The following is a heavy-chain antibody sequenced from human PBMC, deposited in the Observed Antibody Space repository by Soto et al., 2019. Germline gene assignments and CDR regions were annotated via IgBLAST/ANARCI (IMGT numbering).Heavy chain of an antibody. J-gene: IGHJ4*02. CDR1: GFTFSMFS. CDR2: ISSNGDST. CDR3: ARDHCSSTNCYTVVDY. V-gene: IGHV3-64*04. D-gene: IGHD2-2*02. Sequence: GGSLRLSCSASGFTFSMFSMHWVRQAPGKGLEYVSGISSNGDSTYYADSVKGRVTVTTDTSTTTAYMELRSLRSDDTAVYYCARDHCSSTNCYTVVDYWGQGTLVTVSS.